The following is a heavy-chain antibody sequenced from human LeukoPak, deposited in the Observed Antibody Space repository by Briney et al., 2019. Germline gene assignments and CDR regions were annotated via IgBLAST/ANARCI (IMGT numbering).Heavy chain of an antibody. D-gene: IGHD6-13*01. J-gene: IGHJ3*02. V-gene: IGHV4-34*01. CDR3: ARRSWHSSI. CDR2: INHSGST. CDR1: GGSFSGYY. Sequence: PSETLSLTCAVYGGSFSGYYWSWIRQPPGKGLEWIGEINHSGSTNYNPSLKSRVTIPVDTSKNQFSLKLSSVTAADTAVYYCARRSWHSSIWGQGTMVTVSS.